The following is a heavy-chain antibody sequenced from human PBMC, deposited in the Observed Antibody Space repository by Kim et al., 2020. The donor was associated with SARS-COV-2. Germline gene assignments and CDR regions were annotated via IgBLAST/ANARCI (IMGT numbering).Heavy chain of an antibody. D-gene: IGHD6-13*01. CDR3: ARGGYSGSWYEDY. Sequence: GGSLRLSCAASGFTFSDYWMSWVRQAPGKGLEWVANIKQDGSEKNYVDSVKGRFTISRDNAKNSLYLQMNSLRAEDTAVYYCARGGYSGSWYEDYWGQRTLVTVSS. V-gene: IGHV3-7*01. CDR2: IKQDGSEK. J-gene: IGHJ4*02. CDR1: GFTFSDYW.